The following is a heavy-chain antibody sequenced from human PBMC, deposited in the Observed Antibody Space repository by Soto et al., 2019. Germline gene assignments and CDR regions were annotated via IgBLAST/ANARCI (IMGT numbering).Heavy chain of an antibody. V-gene: IGHV3-30*18. CDR2: ISDDGSNG. J-gene: IGHJ1*01. D-gene: IGHD1-7*01. CDR3: AKGNYGYFQH. Sequence: QVQLVESGGGVVQPGRSLRLACAASGFTFSSYGMRGVRQAPGKGLEWMAVISDDGSNGYSANSVKDRFPISRDNSKNTLYLQMNSLRAEETAVYDCAKGNYGYFQHWGQGTLVTVSS. CDR1: GFTFSSYG.